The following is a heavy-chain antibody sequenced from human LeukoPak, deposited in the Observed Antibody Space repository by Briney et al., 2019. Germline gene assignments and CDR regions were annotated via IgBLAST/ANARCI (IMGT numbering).Heavy chain of an antibody. J-gene: IGHJ4*02. Sequence: PSETLSLTCTVSGGPISSGSYYWSWIRQPAGKGLEWIGRIYTSGSTNYNPSLKSRVTISVDTSKNQFSLKLSSVTAADTAVYYCARDICGYNYGCFDSWGQGTLVTVSS. D-gene: IGHD5-18*01. CDR3: ARDICGYNYGCFDS. CDR1: GGPISSGSYY. V-gene: IGHV4-61*02. CDR2: IYTSGST.